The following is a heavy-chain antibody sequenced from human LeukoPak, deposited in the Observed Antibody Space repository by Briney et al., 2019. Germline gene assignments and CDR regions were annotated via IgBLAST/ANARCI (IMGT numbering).Heavy chain of an antibody. V-gene: IGHV4-39*01. J-gene: IGHJ4*02. CDR1: GGSISSSTYY. CDR3: ARHTSYFGVAPYYFDY. D-gene: IGHD3-3*01. Sequence: SETLSLTCTVSGGSISSSTYYWGWIRQPPGKGLEWIESIYYSGSTYYNPSLKSRVTISVDTSKNQFSLKLSSVTAADTAVYYCARHTSYFGVAPYYFDYWGQGTLVTVSS. CDR2: IYYSGST.